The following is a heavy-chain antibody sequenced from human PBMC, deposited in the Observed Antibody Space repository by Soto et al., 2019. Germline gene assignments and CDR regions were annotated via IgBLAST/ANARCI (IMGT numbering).Heavy chain of an antibody. Sequence: QVQLVQSGAEVKKPGASVKVSCKASGYTFTSYGISWVRQAPGQGLEWMGWISAYNGNTNYAQKLQGRVTITTDTSTSTAYMELRSLRSDDTAVYYCARASLRYCSSTSCPSRDGMDVWGQGTTVTVSS. CDR2: ISAYNGNT. V-gene: IGHV1-18*01. J-gene: IGHJ6*02. D-gene: IGHD2-2*01. CDR3: ARASLRYCSSTSCPSRDGMDV. CDR1: GYTFTSYG.